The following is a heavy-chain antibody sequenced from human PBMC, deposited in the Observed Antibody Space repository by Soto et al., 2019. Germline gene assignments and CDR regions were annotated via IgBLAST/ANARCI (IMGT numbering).Heavy chain of an antibody. CDR3: VRGLYGDPVGFDS. CDR2: LNSDGSNI. CDR1: GFTFTSYW. D-gene: IGHD4-17*01. V-gene: IGHV3-74*01. J-gene: IGHJ4*02. Sequence: EVHLVESGGGLVQPGGSLRLSCAASGFTFTSYWMHWVRQAPGKGLVWVSRLNSDGSNIDYADSAKGRFTISRDNAKNTLYLQMNCLTADDTAVYYCVRGLYGDPVGFDSWGQGTLLIVSS.